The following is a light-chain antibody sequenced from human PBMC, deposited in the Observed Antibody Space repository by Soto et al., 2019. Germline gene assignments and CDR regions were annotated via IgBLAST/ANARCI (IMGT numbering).Light chain of an antibody. Sequence: MLTQSPATLSVAPGDRATLSCRASQSVSGDLAWYQQKPGQPPRLLIYGASSRATGIPARFSGSGSGTEFTLTSNSLQSEDFAVYYCQEDNNWPPITFGQGTRLEIK. J-gene: IGKJ5*01. CDR3: QEDNNWPPIT. CDR2: GAS. CDR1: QSVSGD. V-gene: IGKV3-15*01.